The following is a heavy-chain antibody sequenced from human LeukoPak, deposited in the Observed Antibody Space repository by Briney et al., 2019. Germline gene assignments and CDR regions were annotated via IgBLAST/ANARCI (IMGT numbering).Heavy chain of an antibody. CDR2: LSGSGGST. Sequence: PGGSLRLSCAASGSTFSSYAMSWVRQAPGKGLEWVSALSGSGGSTHYADYVQGRFTISRDNSKNTLYLQANSLRAEDTAIYYCAKAAAPGGYWYFDLWGRGTLVTVSS. J-gene: IGHJ2*01. CDR1: GSTFSSYA. V-gene: IGHV3-23*01. CDR3: AKAAAPGGYWYFDL. D-gene: IGHD6-13*01.